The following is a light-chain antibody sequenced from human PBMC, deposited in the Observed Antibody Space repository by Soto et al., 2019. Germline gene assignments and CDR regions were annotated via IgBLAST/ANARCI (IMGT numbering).Light chain of an antibody. CDR3: QQSYSDPWT. V-gene: IGKV1-39*01. J-gene: IGKJ1*01. CDR2: LAS. Sequence: DIQMSQSPSSLSSSFGDRVTITCLPSQGIASYLNWYQQKPGKAPKLLIHLASSLQTGVPSRFSGSASGTDFTLTISSLQPEDFATYYCQQSYSDPWTFGQGTKVDI. CDR1: QGIASY.